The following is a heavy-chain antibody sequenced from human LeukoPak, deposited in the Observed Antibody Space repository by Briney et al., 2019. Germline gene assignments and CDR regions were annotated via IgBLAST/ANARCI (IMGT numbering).Heavy chain of an antibody. D-gene: IGHD2/OR15-2a*01. CDR3: ARVIYATYYFDY. CDR1: GYTFTGYY. Sequence: ASVKVSCKASGYTFTGYYMHWVRQAPGQGLEWMGWISPNSGGTNYAQKFQGRVTMTRDTSISTAYMELSRLRSDDTAVYYCARVIYATYYFDYWGQGTLVTVSS. J-gene: IGHJ4*02. V-gene: IGHV1-2*02. CDR2: ISPNSGGT.